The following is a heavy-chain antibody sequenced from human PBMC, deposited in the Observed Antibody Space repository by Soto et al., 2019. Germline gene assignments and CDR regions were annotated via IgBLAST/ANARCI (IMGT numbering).Heavy chain of an antibody. CDR1: GGSFRGYY. CDR3: ARGGDRGYVD. D-gene: IGHD5-12*01. CDR2: INHSGRT. Sequence: QVQLQQWGAGLLKPSETLSLTCAVYGGSFRGYYWSWIRQPPGKGLEWIGEINHSGRTNYNPSLKSRVTISVDTSKNQFSLKLSSVTAADTVVYYCARGGDRGYVDWGQGTLVTVSS. V-gene: IGHV4-34*01. J-gene: IGHJ4*02.